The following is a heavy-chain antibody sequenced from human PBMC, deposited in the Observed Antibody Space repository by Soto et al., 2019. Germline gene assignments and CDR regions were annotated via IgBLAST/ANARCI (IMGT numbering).Heavy chain of an antibody. Sequence: SVILSLTCAVYDGSFSGYYWSWIRQPPGKGLEWIGEINHSGSTNYNPSLKSRVTISVDTSKNQFSLKLSSVTAADTAVYYGARRDYDFWSGSPLGYLGQGTLVT. CDR1: DGSFSGYY. J-gene: IGHJ1*01. CDR2: INHSGST. V-gene: IGHV4-34*01. D-gene: IGHD3-3*01. CDR3: ARRDYDFWSGSPLGY.